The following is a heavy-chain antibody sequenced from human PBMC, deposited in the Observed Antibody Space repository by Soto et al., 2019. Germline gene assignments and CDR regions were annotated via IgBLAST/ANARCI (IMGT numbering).Heavy chain of an antibody. D-gene: IGHD2-2*02. J-gene: IGHJ4*02. CDR3: AREGRGKKAGYNGLVSLGY. V-gene: IGHV1-69*06. CDR1: GSRFSNYV. Sequence: QVQLVQSGAEVKTPGSSLKVSCKVSGSRFSNYVISWVRQAPGHGLEWLGRIIPIFNSTKYAQSFQDRVTMTADKSTSTASLELSSLRSDDTAVYYCAREGRGKKAGYNGLVSLGYWGQGTLVTVSS. CDR2: IIPIFNST.